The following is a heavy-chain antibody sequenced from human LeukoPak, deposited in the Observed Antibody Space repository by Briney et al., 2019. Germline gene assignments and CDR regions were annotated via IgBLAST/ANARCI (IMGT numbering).Heavy chain of an antibody. CDR3: ARVSHYYYYMDV. CDR2: IYYSGST. V-gene: IGHV4-39*07. D-gene: IGHD3-16*02. J-gene: IGHJ6*03. Sequence: SETLSLTCTVSGGSISSSSYYWGWIRQPPGKGLEWIGSIYYSGSTYYNPSLKSRVTISVDTSKNQFSLKLSSVTAADTAVYYCARVSHYYYYMDVWGKGTAVTVSS. CDR1: GGSISSSSYY.